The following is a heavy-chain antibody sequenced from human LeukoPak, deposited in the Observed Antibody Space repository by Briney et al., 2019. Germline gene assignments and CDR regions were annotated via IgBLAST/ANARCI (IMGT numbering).Heavy chain of an antibody. V-gene: IGHV3-30*02. CDR1: GFTFSSYG. J-gene: IGHJ4*02. D-gene: IGHD3-22*01. Sequence: TGGSLRLSCAASGFTFSSYGMHWVRQAPGKGLEWVAFIRYDGSNKYYADSVKGRFTISRDNSKNTLYLQMNSLRAEDTAVYYCAKDRDYYDSSGYPAFYFDYWGQGTLVTVSS. CDR2: IRYDGSNK. CDR3: AKDRDYYDSSGYPAFYFDY.